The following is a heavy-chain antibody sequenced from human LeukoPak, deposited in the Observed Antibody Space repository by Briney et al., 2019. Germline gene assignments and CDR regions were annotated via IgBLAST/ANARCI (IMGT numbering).Heavy chain of an antibody. D-gene: IGHD6-13*01. Sequence: GASVKASCKASGYTFTGYYMHWVRQAPGQGLEWMGWINPNSGGTNYAQKFQGRVTMTRDTSISTAYMELSRLRSDDTAVYYCARDNSSSWYGVWHYWGQGTLVTVSS. V-gene: IGHV1-2*02. CDR2: INPNSGGT. CDR1: GYTFTGYY. J-gene: IGHJ4*02. CDR3: ARDNSSSWYGVWHY.